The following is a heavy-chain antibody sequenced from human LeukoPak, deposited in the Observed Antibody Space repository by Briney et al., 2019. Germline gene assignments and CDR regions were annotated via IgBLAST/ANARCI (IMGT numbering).Heavy chain of an antibody. CDR1: GFTFSDYY. CDR3: ARDLVLGGDYGNFDY. V-gene: IGHV3-11*04. Sequence: PGGSLRLSCAASGFTFSDYYMSWIRQAPGKGLEWVSYNSSSGSTIYYADSVKGRFTISRDNAKNSLYLQMNSLRAEDTAVYYCARDLVLGGDYGNFDYWGQGTLVTVSS. D-gene: IGHD2-21*02. J-gene: IGHJ4*02. CDR2: NSSSGSTI.